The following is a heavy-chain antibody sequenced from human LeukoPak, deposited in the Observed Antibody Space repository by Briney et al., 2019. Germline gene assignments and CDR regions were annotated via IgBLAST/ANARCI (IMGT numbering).Heavy chain of an antibody. V-gene: IGHV4-38-2*02. CDR2: IYHSGST. CDR1: GYSISSGYY. D-gene: IGHD3-10*01. J-gene: IGHJ6*03. CDR3: AWRGILDSFRYYYYMDV. Sequence: SETLSLTCTVSGYSISSGYYWGWIRQPPGKGLEWIGSIYHSGSTYYNPSLKSRVTIPVDTSKNQFSLKLSSVTAADTAVYYCAWRGILDSFRYYYYMDVWGKGTTVTVSS.